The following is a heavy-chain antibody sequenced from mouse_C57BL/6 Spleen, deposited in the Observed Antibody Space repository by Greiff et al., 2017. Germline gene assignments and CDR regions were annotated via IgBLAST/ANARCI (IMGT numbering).Heavy chain of an antibody. CDR3: ARELKDYFDY. CDR1: GYTFTSYW. D-gene: IGHD4-1*01. Sequence: QVQLKESGAELVRPGSSVKLSCKASGYTFTSYWMDWVKQRPGQGLEWIGNIYPSDSGTHYNQKFKDKATLTVDKSSSTAYMQLSSLTSEDSAVYYCARELKDYFDYWGQGTTLTVSS. V-gene: IGHV1-61*01. J-gene: IGHJ2*01. CDR2: IYPSDSGT.